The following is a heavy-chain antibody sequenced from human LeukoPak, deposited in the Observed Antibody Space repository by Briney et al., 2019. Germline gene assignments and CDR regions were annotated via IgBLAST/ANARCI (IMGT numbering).Heavy chain of an antibody. CDR2: INWNGGST. D-gene: IGHD6-13*01. Sequence: PGGSLRLSCAASGFTFDDYGMSWVRQAPGKGLEWVSGINWNGGSTGYADSVKGRFTISRDNAKNSVYLQMNTLRAEDTAVYYCAKEGAAPGTFVDWFDPWGQGTLVTVSS. V-gene: IGHV3-20*04. CDR1: GFTFDDYG. J-gene: IGHJ5*02. CDR3: AKEGAAPGTFVDWFDP.